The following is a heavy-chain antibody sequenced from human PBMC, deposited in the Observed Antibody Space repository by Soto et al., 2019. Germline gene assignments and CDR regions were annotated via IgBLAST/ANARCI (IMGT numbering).Heavy chain of an antibody. CDR3: AREGGSIKATRGYFDY. CDR2: ISYDGSNK. CDR1: GFTFSSYA. D-gene: IGHD2-21*01. V-gene: IGHV3-30-3*01. Sequence: GGSLRLSCAASGFTFSSYAMHWVRQAPGKGLEWVAVISYDGSNKYYADSVKGRFTTSRDNSKNTLYLQMNSLRAEDTAVYYCAREGGSIKATRGYFDYWGQGTLVTVSA. J-gene: IGHJ4*02.